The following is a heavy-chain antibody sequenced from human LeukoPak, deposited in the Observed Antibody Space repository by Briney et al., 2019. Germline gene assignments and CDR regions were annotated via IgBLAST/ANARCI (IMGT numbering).Heavy chain of an antibody. D-gene: IGHD3-9*01. J-gene: IGHJ4*02. CDR3: AREIDFDWLLSYYFDY. V-gene: IGHV3-21*01. CDR1: GFTFSSYS. Sequence: PGGSLRFSCAASGFTFSSYSMNWVRQAPGKGLEWVSSISSSSSYIYYADSVKGRFTISRDNAKNSLYLQMNSLRAEDTAVYYCAREIDFDWLLSYYFDYWGQGTLVTVSS. CDR2: ISSSSSYI.